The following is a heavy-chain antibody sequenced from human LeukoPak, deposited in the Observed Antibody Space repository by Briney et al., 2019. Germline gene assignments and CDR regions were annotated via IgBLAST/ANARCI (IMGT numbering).Heavy chain of an antibody. J-gene: IGHJ4*02. CDR3: ALTYNFDRRGYSYFDY. Sequence: GGSLRLSCEVSGFSVDGNMTWVRQVPGRGLEWVALIFSGDSTDYPDSVKGRFTISRDKSKNTLHLQMDSLRPEDTAMYYCALTYNFDRRGYSYFDYWGQGALVTVSS. CDR2: IFSGDST. CDR1: GFSVDGN. D-gene: IGHD3-22*01. V-gene: IGHV3-53*01.